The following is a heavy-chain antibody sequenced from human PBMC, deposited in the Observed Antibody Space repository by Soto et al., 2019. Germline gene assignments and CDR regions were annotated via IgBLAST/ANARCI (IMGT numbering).Heavy chain of an antibody. V-gene: IGHV1-18*04. D-gene: IGHD2-15*01. CDR2: ISAYNGNT. CDR3: ARIVSSGRYCSGGSCYVDWFDP. Sequence: QVQLVQSGAEVKKPGASVKVSCKASGYTFTSYGISWVRQAPGQGLEWMGWISAYNGNTKYAQKPQGRVTRTTDTSTSTAYIELRSLSSDDTAVYYCARIVSSGRYCSGGSCYVDWFDPWGQGTLVTVSS. J-gene: IGHJ5*02. CDR1: GYTFTSYG.